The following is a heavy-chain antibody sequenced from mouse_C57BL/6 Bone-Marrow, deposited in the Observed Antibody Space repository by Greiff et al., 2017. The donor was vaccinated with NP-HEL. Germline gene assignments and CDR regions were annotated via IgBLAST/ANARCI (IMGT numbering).Heavy chain of an antibody. CDR1: GYTFTDYN. CDR3: ARSLGYDAMDY. Sequence: EVQLQQSGPELVKPGASVKIPCKASGYTFTDYNMDWAKQSHGKSLEWIGDINPNNGGTIYNQKFKGKATLTVDKSSSTAYMELRSLTSEDTAVYYCARSLGYDAMDYWGQGTSVTVSS. V-gene: IGHV1-18*01. CDR2: INPNNGGT. J-gene: IGHJ4*01.